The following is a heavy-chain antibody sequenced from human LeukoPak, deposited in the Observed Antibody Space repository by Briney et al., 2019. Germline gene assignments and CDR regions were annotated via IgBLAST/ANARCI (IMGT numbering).Heavy chain of an antibody. CDR1: GGSFSGYY. CDR2: INHSGST. V-gene: IGHV4-34*01. Sequence: SETLSLTCAVYGGSFSGYYWSWIRQPPGKGLEWIGEINHSGSTNYNPSLKSRVTISVDTSKNQFSLKLSSVTAADTAVYYCARNGKRRGYCSSTSCYMNWFDPWGQGTLVTVSS. D-gene: IGHD2-2*02. CDR3: ARNGKRRGYCSSTSCYMNWFDP. J-gene: IGHJ5*02.